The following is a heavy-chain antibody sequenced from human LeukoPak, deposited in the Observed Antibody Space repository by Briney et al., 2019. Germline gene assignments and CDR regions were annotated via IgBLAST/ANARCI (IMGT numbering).Heavy chain of an antibody. CDR3: ARDSEMPTNGGTFDY. CDR2: IRSYAANYAT. Sequence: PGGSLRLSCAASGFAFSGSTMHWVRQASGKGLEWVGRIRSYAANYATVYAASVKGRFTISRDDSKNTAYLQMNSLRAEDTAVYYCARDSEMPTNGGTFDYWGQGTLVTVSS. D-gene: IGHD5-24*01. V-gene: IGHV3-73*01. CDR1: GFAFSGST. J-gene: IGHJ4*02.